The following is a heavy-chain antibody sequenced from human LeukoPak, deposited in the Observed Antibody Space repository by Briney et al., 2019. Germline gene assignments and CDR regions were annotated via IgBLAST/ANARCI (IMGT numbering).Heavy chain of an antibody. V-gene: IGHV5-51*01. CDR1: GYRFTSFW. Sequence: GEFLKISCKGSGYRFTSFWIGWVRQMPEKGLEWMGIIYPGDSDTRYRPSFQGQVTISADKSISTAYLQWSSLKASDTAIYYCARLGACSGNTCYSGDFWGQGTLVTVSS. D-gene: IGHD2-15*01. CDR2: IYPGDSDT. CDR3: ARLGACSGNTCYSGDF. J-gene: IGHJ4*02.